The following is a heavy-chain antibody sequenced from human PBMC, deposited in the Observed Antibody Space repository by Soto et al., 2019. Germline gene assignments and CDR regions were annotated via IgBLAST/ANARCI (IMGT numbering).Heavy chain of an antibody. J-gene: IGHJ4*02. CDR3: ARESITMVRGVDY. Sequence: QVQLVESGGGVVQPGRSLRLSCAASGFTSSSYGMHWVRQAPGKGLEWVAVIWYDGSNKYYADSVKGRFTISRDNSKNTLYLQMNSLRAEDTAVYYCARESITMVRGVDYWGQGTLVTVSS. CDR2: IWYDGSNK. CDR1: GFTSSSYG. V-gene: IGHV3-33*01. D-gene: IGHD3-10*01.